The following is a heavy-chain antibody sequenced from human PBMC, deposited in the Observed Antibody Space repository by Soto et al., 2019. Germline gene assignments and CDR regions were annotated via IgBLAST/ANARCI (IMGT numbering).Heavy chain of an antibody. CDR1: GFTFSSYS. J-gene: IGHJ4*02. CDR3: ARDSLEWLPNQYYFDY. CDR2: ISSSSSYI. V-gene: IGHV3-21*01. Sequence: EVQLVESGGGLVKPGGSLRLSCAASGFTFSSYSMNWVRQAPGKGLEWVSSISSSSSYIYYADSVKGRFTISRDNAKNSLYLQMNSLRAEDTAVYYCARDSLEWLPNQYYFDYWCQGPLVTVSS. D-gene: IGHD3-3*01.